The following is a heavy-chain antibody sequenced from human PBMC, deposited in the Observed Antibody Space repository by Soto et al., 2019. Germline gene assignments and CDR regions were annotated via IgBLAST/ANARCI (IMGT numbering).Heavy chain of an antibody. D-gene: IGHD3-22*01. V-gene: IGHV1-69*13. CDR2: IIPTFGTA. J-gene: IGHJ4*02. Sequence: SVKVSCKASGGTFSSYAISWVRQAPGQGLEWMGGIIPTFGTANYAQKFQGRVTITADESTSTAYMELSSLRSEDTAVYYCARSHYYDSSGYWFDYWGQGTLVTVSS. CDR3: ARSHYYDSSGYWFDY. CDR1: GGTFSSYA.